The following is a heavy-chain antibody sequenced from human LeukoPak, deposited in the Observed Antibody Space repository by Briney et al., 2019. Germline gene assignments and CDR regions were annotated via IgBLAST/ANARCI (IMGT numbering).Heavy chain of an antibody. CDR3: ARDRWELQTFDY. CDR2: INPNSGGT. D-gene: IGHD1-26*01. CDR1: GYTFTGYY. Sequence: VASVKVSCKASGYTFTGYYMHWVRQAPGQGREWMGWINPNSGGTNYAQKFQGRVTMTRDTSISTAYMELSRLRSDDTAVYYCARDRWELQTFDYWGQGTLVTVSS. V-gene: IGHV1-2*02. J-gene: IGHJ4*02.